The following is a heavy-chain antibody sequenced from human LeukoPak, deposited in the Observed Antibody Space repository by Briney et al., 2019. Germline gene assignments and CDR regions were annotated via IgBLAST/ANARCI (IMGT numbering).Heavy chain of an antibody. CDR2: ISGSGGST. V-gene: IGHV3-23*01. J-gene: IGHJ4*02. CDR1: GFTFNNYA. Sequence: GGSPRLSCAASGFTFNNYAMSWVRQAPGKGLEWVSAISGSGGSTYCADSVKGRFTISRDNSKNTLYLQMNSLRAEDTAVYYCAKDGAYCNGGSCPHYWGQGTLVTVSS. CDR3: AKDGAYCNGGSCPHY. D-gene: IGHD2-15*01.